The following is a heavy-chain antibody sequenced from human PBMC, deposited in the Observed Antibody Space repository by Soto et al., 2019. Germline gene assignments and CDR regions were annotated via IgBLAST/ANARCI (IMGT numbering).Heavy chain of an antibody. CDR2: IYPGDSDT. CDR3: ARHGPYPSGSYYRGDDY. D-gene: IGHD1-26*01. CDR1: GYSFTSYW. V-gene: IGHV5-51*01. Sequence: PGESLKISCKGSGYSFTSYWIGWVRQMPGKGLEWMGIIYPGDSDTRYSPSFQGQVTISADKSISTAYLQWSSLKASDTAMYYCARHGPYPSGSYYRGDDYWGQGTLVTVSS. J-gene: IGHJ4*02.